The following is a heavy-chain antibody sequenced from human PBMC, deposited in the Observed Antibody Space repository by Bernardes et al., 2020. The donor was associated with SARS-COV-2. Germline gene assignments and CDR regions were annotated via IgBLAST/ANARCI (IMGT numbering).Heavy chain of an antibody. D-gene: IGHD3-22*01. CDR2: ISSSSSYI. CDR3: ARGPYYYDSSGYSPFDY. Sequence: GGSLRLSCAASGFTFSSYAMSWVRQAPGKGLEWVSAISSSSSYIYYADSVKGRFTISRDNAKNSLYLQMNSLRAEDTAVYYCARGPYYYDSSGYSPFDYWGQGTLVTVSS. J-gene: IGHJ4*02. V-gene: IGHV3-21*01. CDR1: GFTFSSYA.